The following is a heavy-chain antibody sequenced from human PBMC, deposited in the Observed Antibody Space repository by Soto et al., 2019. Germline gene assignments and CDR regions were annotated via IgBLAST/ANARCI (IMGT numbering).Heavy chain of an antibody. CDR3: ARTEGARMRYYYGMDV. D-gene: IGHD1-26*01. CDR2: IYYSGST. CDR1: GGSISSYY. Sequence: QVQLQESGPGLVKPSETLSLTCTVSGGSISSYYWSWIRQPPGKGLEWIGYIYYSGSTNYNPSLKSRVTISVDTSKNQFALKLSSVTAADTAVYYCARTEGARMRYYYGMDVWGQGTTVTVSS. J-gene: IGHJ6*02. V-gene: IGHV4-59*01.